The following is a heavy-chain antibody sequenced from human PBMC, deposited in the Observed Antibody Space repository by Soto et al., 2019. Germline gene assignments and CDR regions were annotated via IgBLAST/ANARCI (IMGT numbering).Heavy chain of an antibody. Sequence: SETLSLTCTVSGGSISSGGYYWSWIRQHPGKGLEWIGYIYYSGSTYYNPSLKSRVTISVDTSKNQFSLKLSSVTAADTAVYYCERDFNRVMTPRGMDVWGQGTTVTVSS. D-gene: IGHD2-21*02. CDR3: ERDFNRVMTPRGMDV. CDR2: IYYSGST. CDR1: GGSISSGGYY. J-gene: IGHJ6*02. V-gene: IGHV4-31*03.